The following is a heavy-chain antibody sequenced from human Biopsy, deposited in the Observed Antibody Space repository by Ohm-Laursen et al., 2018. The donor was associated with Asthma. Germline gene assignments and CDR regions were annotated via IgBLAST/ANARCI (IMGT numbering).Heavy chain of an antibody. D-gene: IGHD3-10*01. V-gene: IGHV5-51*01. CDR1: GYIFTSYW. Sequence: ESLKISCKASGYIFTSYWIGWVRQMPGKGLKWMGIIFPGDSDTIYSPSFQAQVTISADKSISTAYLQRSSLKASDTAIYYCARLAYGSGSFFDFWGQGTLVTVAS. CDR3: ARLAYGSGSFFDF. J-gene: IGHJ4*02. CDR2: IFPGDSDT.